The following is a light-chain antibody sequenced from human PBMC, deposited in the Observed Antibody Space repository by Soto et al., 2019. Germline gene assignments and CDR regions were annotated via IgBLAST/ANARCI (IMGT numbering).Light chain of an antibody. CDR3: QQYNNWPPVT. CDR2: GAS. Sequence: EIVMTQSPATLSVSPGERATLSCRASQSVSSNLAWYQQKPGQAPRLLIYGASTRATGIPARFSGSGSATEFTLTISSRHSEDFAVYYCQQYNNWPPVTFGQGTKLEIK. J-gene: IGKJ2*01. CDR1: QSVSSN. V-gene: IGKV3-15*01.